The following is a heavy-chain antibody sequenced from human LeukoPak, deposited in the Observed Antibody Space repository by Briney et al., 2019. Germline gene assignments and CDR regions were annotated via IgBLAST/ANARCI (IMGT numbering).Heavy chain of an antibody. J-gene: IGHJ4*02. CDR3: ARRQRGYSYGSVDY. V-gene: IGHV4-31*11. Sequence: SQTLSLTCAVSGGSVSSGGYYWSWIRQHPGKGLEWIGYIYYSGSTYYNPSLKSRVTISVDTSKNQFSLKLSSVTAADTAVYYCARRQRGYSYGSVDYWGQGTLVTVSS. D-gene: IGHD5-18*01. CDR1: GGSVSSGGYY. CDR2: IYYSGST.